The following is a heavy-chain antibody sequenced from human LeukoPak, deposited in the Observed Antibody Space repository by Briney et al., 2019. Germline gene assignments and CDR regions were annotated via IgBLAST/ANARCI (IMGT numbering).Heavy chain of an antibody. CDR1: GFTFSSYW. CDR3: ARDRVTYSNYLYYFDY. J-gene: IGHJ4*02. CDR2: IKQDGSEK. V-gene: IGHV3-7*01. Sequence: GGSLRLSCAASGFTFSSYWMSWVRQAPGKGLEWVANIKQDGSEKYYVDSVKGRFTISRDNAKNSLYLQMNSLRAEDTAVYYCARDRVTYSNYLYYFDYWGQGTLVTVSS. D-gene: IGHD4-11*01.